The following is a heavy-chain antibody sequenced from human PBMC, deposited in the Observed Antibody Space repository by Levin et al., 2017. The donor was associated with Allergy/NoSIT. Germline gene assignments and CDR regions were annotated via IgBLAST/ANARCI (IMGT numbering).Heavy chain of an antibody. CDR3: ARTKGYCSGGSCYSDFDY. V-gene: IGHV2-70*01. D-gene: IGHD2-15*01. CDR2: IDWDDDK. Sequence: SGPTLVKPTQTLTLTCTFSGFSLSTSGMCVSWIRQPPGKALEWLALIDWDDDKYYSTSLKTRLTISKDTSKNQVVLTMTNMDPVDTATYYCARTKGYCSGGSCYSDFDYWGQGTLVTVSS. CDR1: GFSLSTSGMC. J-gene: IGHJ4*02.